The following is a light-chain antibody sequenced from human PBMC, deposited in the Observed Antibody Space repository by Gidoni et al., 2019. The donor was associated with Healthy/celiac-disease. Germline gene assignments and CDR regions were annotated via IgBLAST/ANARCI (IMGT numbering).Light chain of an antibody. CDR1: TGVRSY. J-gene: IGKJ4*01. CDR3: QQRSNWLT. CDR2: DAS. Sequence: EIVLTQSPATLSLSPGERATLSCRASTGVRSYLAWYQQKPGQAPRLLIYDASNRATGIPARFSGSGSGTDFTLTISSLEPEDFAVYYCQQRSNWLTFGGGTKVEIK. V-gene: IGKV3-11*01.